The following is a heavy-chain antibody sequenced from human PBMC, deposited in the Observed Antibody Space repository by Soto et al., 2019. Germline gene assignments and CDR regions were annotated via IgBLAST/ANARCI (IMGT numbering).Heavy chain of an antibody. CDR3: ARVSSRTTLDS. CDR1: GFAFTSSA. V-gene: IGHV1-18*01. CDR2: ISPYNGET. D-gene: IGHD2-2*01. Sequence: ASVKVSCKASGFAFTSSAVQWVRQARGQRLEWVGWISPYNGETHYGQKFQGRVTLTTDTSTSTAYMALKSLTSDDTAVYFCARVSSRTTLDSWGPGTLVTVSS. J-gene: IGHJ4*02.